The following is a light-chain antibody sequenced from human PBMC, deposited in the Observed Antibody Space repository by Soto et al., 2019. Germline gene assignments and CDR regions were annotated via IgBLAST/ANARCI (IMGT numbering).Light chain of an antibody. CDR3: QQSDSSSWT. J-gene: IGKJ1*01. V-gene: IGKV1-39*01. Sequence: DIQMTQSPSSLSASVGDRVTITCRASQSIRSYLNWYQQKPGKAPILLIYSASSLQSGVPSRFSGSGFGTDFALTISSMQPEDFATYYCQQSDSSSWTFGLGPKVEIK. CDR1: QSIRSY. CDR2: SAS.